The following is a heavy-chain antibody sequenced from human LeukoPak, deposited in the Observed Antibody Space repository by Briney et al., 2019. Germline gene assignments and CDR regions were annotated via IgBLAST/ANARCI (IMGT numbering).Heavy chain of an antibody. CDR1: GGSISSSSYY. CDR2: IYYSGST. V-gene: IGHV4-39*07. D-gene: IGHD2-15*01. J-gene: IGHJ3*02. CDR3: ARSSDSGCSGGSCYSGAFDI. Sequence: SETLSLTCTVSGGSISSSSYYWGWIRQPPGKGLEWIGSIYYSGSTYYNPSLKSRVTISVDTSKNQFSLKLSSVTAADTAVYYCARSSDSGCSGGSCYSGAFDIWGQGTMVTVSS.